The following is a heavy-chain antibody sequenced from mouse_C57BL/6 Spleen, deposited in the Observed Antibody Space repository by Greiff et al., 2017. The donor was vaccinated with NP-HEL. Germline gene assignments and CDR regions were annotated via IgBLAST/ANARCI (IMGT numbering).Heavy chain of an antibody. CDR3: ARMTDYFDY. J-gene: IGHJ2*01. CDR1: GFTFSDYY. CDR2: INYDGSST. Sequence: EVKLMESEGGLVQPGSSMKLSCTASGFTFSDYYMAWVRQVPEKGLEWVANINYDGSSTYYLDSLKSRFIISRDNAKNILYLQMSSLKSEDTATYYCARMTDYFDYWGQGTTLTVSS. V-gene: IGHV5-16*01.